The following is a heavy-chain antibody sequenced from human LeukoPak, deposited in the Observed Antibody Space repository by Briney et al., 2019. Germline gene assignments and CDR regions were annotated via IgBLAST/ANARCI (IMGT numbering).Heavy chain of an antibody. Sequence: GESLKISCKGSGYSFTSYWIGWVRQMPGKGLEWMGIIYPGDSDTRYSPSFQGQVTISADKSISTAYLQWSSLKASDTAMYYCARPTHSSSWYIDAFDIWGQGTMVTVSS. CDR1: GYSFTSYW. V-gene: IGHV5-51*01. CDR2: IYPGDSDT. D-gene: IGHD6-13*01. CDR3: ARPTHSSSWYIDAFDI. J-gene: IGHJ3*02.